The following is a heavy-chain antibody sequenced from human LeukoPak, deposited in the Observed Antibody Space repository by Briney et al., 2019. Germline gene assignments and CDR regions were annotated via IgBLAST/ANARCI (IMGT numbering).Heavy chain of an antibody. CDR2: IKQDGSEK. V-gene: IGHV3-7*01. D-gene: IGHD3-22*01. Sequence: GGSLRLSCAASGFTFSSYWMSWVRQAPGKGLEWVASIKQDGSEKYYVDSVKGRFTISRDNAKNSLYLQMNSLRAEDTAVYYCARGVGYYYGGESYFDYWGQGTLVTVSS. CDR3: ARGVGYYYGGESYFDY. J-gene: IGHJ4*02. CDR1: GFTFSSYW.